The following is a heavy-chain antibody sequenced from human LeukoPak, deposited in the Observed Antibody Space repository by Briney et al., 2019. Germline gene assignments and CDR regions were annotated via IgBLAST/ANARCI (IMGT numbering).Heavy chain of an antibody. J-gene: IGHJ4*02. CDR2: ISGSGGST. Sequence: GGSLRLSCAASGFTVSSNYMSWVRQAPGKGLEWVSAISGSGGSTYYADSVKGRFTISRDNSKNTLYLQMNSLRAEDTAVYYCAKQRGYSYLDYWGQGTLVTVSS. CDR1: GFTVSSNY. D-gene: IGHD5-18*01. V-gene: IGHV3-23*01. CDR3: AKQRGYSYLDY.